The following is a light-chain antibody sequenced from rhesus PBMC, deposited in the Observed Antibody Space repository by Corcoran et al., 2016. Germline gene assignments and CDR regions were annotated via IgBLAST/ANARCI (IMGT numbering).Light chain of an antibody. V-gene: IGKV1-74*01. Sequence: DIQMTQSPSSLSASVGDRVTITCRASETVTTYLHWYQQKPGKTPKRQIYKAATLQSGVPSRFSGNGSGTVFTPTISSLQPEDFGTYYFPHGYGTSVTFGGGTKVELK. CDR3: PHGYGTSVT. CDR1: ETVTTY. CDR2: KAA. J-gene: IGKJ4*01.